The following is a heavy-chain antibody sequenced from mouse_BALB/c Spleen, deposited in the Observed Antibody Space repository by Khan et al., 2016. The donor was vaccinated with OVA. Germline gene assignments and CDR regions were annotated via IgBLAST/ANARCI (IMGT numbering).Heavy chain of an antibody. Sequence: EVQLQESGPGLVKPSQSLSLTCTVTGYSITSDYAWNWIRQFPGNKLEWMGYITYSGSTSYNPSLKSRISITRDTSKNQFFLQLNYVTTEDTATYYCARRGIYDGYSLYYAMDYWGQGTSVTVSS. D-gene: IGHD2-3*01. V-gene: IGHV3-2*02. CDR3: ARRGIYDGYSLYYAMDY. CDR1: GYSITSDYA. CDR2: ITYSGST. J-gene: IGHJ4*01.